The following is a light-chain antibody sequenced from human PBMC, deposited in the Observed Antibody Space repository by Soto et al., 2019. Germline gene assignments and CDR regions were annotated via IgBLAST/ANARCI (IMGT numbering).Light chain of an antibody. CDR2: KAS. V-gene: IGKV1-5*03. CDR1: QTISSW. J-gene: IGKJ1*01. Sequence: SQTTQSPSTLSASIGDRVSITCRASQTISSWLAWYQQKPGKAPKLLIYKASTLKSGVPSRFSGSGSGTEFTLTISSLQPDDFATYYCQHYNSYSEAFGQGTKVDI. CDR3: QHYNSYSEA.